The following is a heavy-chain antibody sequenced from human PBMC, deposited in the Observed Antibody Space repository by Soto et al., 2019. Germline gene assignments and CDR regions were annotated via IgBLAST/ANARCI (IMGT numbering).Heavy chain of an antibody. D-gene: IGHD2-15*01. CDR3: ARDLKEYCSDGKCNWFDP. CDR1: GASIITYY. V-gene: IGHV4-59*01. Sequence: PSDTLSLTCTVSGASIITYYWSWIRQPPGKGLEWIDYISYSGRTDYNPSIKSRVNISFDASKNQRTLQMRSATVADVAFYYCARDLKEYCSDGKCNWFDPWGQGTLVTVS. CDR2: ISYSGRT. J-gene: IGHJ5*02.